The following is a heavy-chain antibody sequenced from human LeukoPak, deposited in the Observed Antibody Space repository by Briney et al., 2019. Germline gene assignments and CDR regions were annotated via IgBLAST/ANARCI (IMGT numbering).Heavy chain of an antibody. Sequence: GGSLRLSCAASGVTFSSYGMHWVRQAPGKGLEWVAVISYDGSNKYYADSVKGRFTISRDNSKNTLYLQMNSLRAEDTAVYYCAREGQTLGRGQYYFDYWGQGTLVTVSS. J-gene: IGHJ4*02. CDR1: GVTFSSYG. CDR3: AREGQTLGRGQYYFDY. CDR2: ISYDGSNK. D-gene: IGHD2/OR15-2a*01. V-gene: IGHV3-30*03.